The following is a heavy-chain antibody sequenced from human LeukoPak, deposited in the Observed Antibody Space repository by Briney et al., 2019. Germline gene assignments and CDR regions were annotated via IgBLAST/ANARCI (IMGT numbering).Heavy chain of an antibody. CDR1: GGSISSYY. D-gene: IGHD1-26*01. Sequence: SETLSLTCTVSGGSISSYYWSWIRQPPGKGLEWIGYLSYSGSTNYNPSPKSRVTISVDTSKNQFSLKLTSVIAADTAVYYCARRGGSPLGAFDIWGQGTMVTVFS. CDR3: ARRGGSPLGAFDI. J-gene: IGHJ3*02. V-gene: IGHV4-59*01. CDR2: LSYSGST.